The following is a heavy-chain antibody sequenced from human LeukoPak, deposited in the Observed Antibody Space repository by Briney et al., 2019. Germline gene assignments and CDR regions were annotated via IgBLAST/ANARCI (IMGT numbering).Heavy chain of an antibody. D-gene: IGHD5-12*01. CDR2: IKQDGSEK. V-gene: IGHV3-7*03. CDR1: AFTFSSYW. J-gene: IGHJ4*02. Sequence: GGSLRLSCAASAFTFSSYWMSWVRQAPGKGLEWVANIKQDGSEKYYVDSVKGRFTISRDNAKNSLYLQMNSLRAEDTAVYYCARDSGYDFDYWGQGTLVTVSS. CDR3: ARDSGYDFDY.